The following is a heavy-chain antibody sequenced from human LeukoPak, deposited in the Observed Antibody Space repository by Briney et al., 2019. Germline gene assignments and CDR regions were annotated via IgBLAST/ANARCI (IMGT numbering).Heavy chain of an antibody. CDR2: INPSGGST. CDR1: GYTFTSSY. V-gene: IGHV1-46*01. J-gene: IGHJ4*02. Sequence: ASVKVSCKASGYTFTSSYMHCVRRAPGQGLEWMGIINPSGGSTSYAQKFQCRVTMTRDTSTSTVYMELSSLRSEDTAVYYCARDGGISSSWYGWHYWGQGTLVTVSS. D-gene: IGHD6-13*01. CDR3: ARDGGISSSWYGWHY.